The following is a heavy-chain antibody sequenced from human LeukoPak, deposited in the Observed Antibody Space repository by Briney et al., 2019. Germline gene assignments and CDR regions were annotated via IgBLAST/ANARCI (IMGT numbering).Heavy chain of an antibody. CDR2: SNPNSGST. J-gene: IGHJ4*02. CDR3: ARGGMGIQLWPFDF. CDR1: GYTFTSYY. V-gene: IGHV1-46*01. Sequence: GASVKVSCKASGYTFTSYYIHWVRQAPGQGLEWMGISNPNSGSTSYAQNFQGRVSVTRDKSTSTVYMDLSSLRSEDTAVYFCARGGMGIQLWPFDFWGQGTLVTVSS. D-gene: IGHD5-18*01.